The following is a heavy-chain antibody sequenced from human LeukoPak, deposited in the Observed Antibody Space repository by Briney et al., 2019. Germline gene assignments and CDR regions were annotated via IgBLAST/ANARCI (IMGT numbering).Heavy chain of an antibody. J-gene: IGHJ5*02. D-gene: IGHD3-10*01. Sequence: ASVKVPCKVSGYTLTELSMHWVRQAPGKGLEWMGGFDPEDGETIYAQKFQGRVTMTEDTSTDTAYMELSSLRSEDTAVYYCATDFPTMVRGVMRWFDPWGQGTLVTVSS. V-gene: IGHV1-24*01. CDR3: ATDFPTMVRGVMRWFDP. CDR1: GYTLTELS. CDR2: FDPEDGET.